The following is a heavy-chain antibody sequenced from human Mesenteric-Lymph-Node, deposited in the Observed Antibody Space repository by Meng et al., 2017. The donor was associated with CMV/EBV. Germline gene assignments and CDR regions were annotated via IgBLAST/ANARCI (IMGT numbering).Heavy chain of an antibody. Sequence: FTSYDINWVRQATGQGLEWMGWMNPNSGNTGYAQKFQGRVTMTRDTSTSTVYMELSSLRSEDTAVYYCARDPIVVVPAAMRAGYFDYWGQGTLVTVSS. D-gene: IGHD2-2*01. CDR1: FTSYD. V-gene: IGHV1-8*01. CDR2: MNPNSGNT. J-gene: IGHJ4*02. CDR3: ARDPIVVVPAAMRAGYFDY.